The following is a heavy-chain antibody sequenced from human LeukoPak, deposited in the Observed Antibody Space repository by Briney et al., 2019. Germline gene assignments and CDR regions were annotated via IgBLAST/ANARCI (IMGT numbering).Heavy chain of an antibody. D-gene: IGHD3-16*01. V-gene: IGHV3-21*01. CDR1: GFTFSSFG. Sequence: PGGSLRLSCAASGFTFSSFGINWVRQAPGKGLEWVSSIGSSSDYIYYGDSVKGRFTISRDNAENSLYLQMNSLRAEDTAVYYCARGGSASPYYFDYWGQGTLVTVSS. J-gene: IGHJ4*02. CDR2: IGSSSDYI. CDR3: ARGGSASPYYFDY.